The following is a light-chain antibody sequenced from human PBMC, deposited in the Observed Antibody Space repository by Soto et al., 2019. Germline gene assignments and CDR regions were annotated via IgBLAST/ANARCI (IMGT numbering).Light chain of an antibody. CDR2: GAS. Sequence: IVMTQSPATVSVSTGERATLSCRASQSISSKLAWYQQKPGQAPRLLIYGASTRATGIPARFSGSGSGTECTLTITSLQSEDSAVYVCQQYNNWPPITFGQGTRLEI. J-gene: IGKJ5*01. V-gene: IGKV3-15*01. CDR3: QQYNNWPPIT. CDR1: QSISSK.